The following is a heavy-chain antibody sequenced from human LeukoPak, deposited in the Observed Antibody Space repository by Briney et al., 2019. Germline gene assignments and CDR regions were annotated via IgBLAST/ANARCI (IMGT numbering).Heavy chain of an antibody. CDR1: GYTFTSYG. D-gene: IGHD5-24*01. CDR3: ARDGLSCPRCNWFDP. Sequence: ASVKVSCKASGYTFTSYGISRVRQAPGQGLEWMGWISAYNGNTNYAQKLQGRVTITTDTSTSTAYMELRSLRSDDTAVYYCARDGLSCPRCNWFDPWGQGTLVTVSS. V-gene: IGHV1-18*01. J-gene: IGHJ5*02. CDR2: ISAYNGNT.